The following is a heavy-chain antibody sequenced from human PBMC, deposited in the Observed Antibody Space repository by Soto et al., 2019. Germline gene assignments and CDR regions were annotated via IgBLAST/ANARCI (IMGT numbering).Heavy chain of an antibody. CDR3: ARDSLRGLIVVGTALNPLAYYFDS. D-gene: IGHD2-21*02. J-gene: IGHJ4*02. V-gene: IGHV3-30-3*01. CDR1: GFTFSSYA. CDR2: ISYDGSNK. Sequence: GGSLRLSCAASGFTFSSYAMHWVRQAPGKGLEWVAVISYDGSNKYYADSVKGRFTISRDNSKNTLYLQMNSLRAEDTAVYYCARDSLRGLIVVGTALNPLAYYFDSWGQGTLVTASS.